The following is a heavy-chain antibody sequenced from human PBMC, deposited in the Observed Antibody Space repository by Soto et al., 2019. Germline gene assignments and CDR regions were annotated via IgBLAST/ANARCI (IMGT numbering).Heavy chain of an antibody. CDR2: ISARGGSS. D-gene: IGHD5-12*01. J-gene: IGHJ4*02. CDR3: ATGSIAYSASVHN. V-gene: IGHV3-23*01. CDR1: GFTFSTYA. Sequence: DVQLLESGGGVVQPGWSLRLSCAASGFTFSTYAMVWVRQAPGKGLEWVAVISARGGSSYFADSARGRITLTRDNSNKVLSLEPNTLRAKATPIYFCATGSIAYSASVHNWRSGTLV.